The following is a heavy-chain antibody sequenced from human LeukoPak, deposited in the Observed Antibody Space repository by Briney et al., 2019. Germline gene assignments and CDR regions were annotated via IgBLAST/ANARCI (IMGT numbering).Heavy chain of an antibody. CDR1: GGSISSYY. V-gene: IGHV4-4*07. D-gene: IGHD6-13*01. Sequence: PSETLSLTCTVSGGSISSYYGSWIRQPAGKGLEWIGRIYSSGSTNYNPSLKSRVTLSVDTSKNQFSLKLSSVTAADTAVYYCARGYSSSWYFNWFDPWGQGTLVTVSS. CDR3: ARGYSSSWYFNWFDP. J-gene: IGHJ5*02. CDR2: IYSSGST.